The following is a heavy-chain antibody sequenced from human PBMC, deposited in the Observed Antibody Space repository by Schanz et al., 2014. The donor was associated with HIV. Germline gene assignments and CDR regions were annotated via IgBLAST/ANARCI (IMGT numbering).Heavy chain of an antibody. Sequence: EVQLLESGGDLAQPGDSLRLSCVASGFVFRDFAMAWVRQAPGKGLEWVSAVTNSGSYVNYADSVKGRFTMSRDNSKNTLSLQMDSLRVDDTAIYYCAKRSGRSFGYFDSWGQGPRSPSPQ. J-gene: IGHJ4*02. CDR2: VTNSGSYV. CDR3: AKRSGRSFGYFDS. CDR1: GFVFRDFA. D-gene: IGHD2-15*01. V-gene: IGHV3-23*05.